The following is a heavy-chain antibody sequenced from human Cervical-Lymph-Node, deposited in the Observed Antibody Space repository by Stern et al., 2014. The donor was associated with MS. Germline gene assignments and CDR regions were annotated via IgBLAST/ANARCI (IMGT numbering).Heavy chain of an antibody. V-gene: IGHV2-5*02. CDR3: AHRRYSSSWYDYNWFDP. Sequence: QVTLRESGPTLVKPTQTLTLTCTFSGFSLSTSGVGVGWIRQPPGKALEWLALIYWDDDKRYSPSLKSRLPITKVTSKNQVVLTMTNMDPVDTATYYCAHRRYSSSWYDYNWFDPWGQGTLVTVSS. J-gene: IGHJ5*02. CDR2: IYWDDDK. CDR1: GFSLSTSGVG. D-gene: IGHD6-13*01.